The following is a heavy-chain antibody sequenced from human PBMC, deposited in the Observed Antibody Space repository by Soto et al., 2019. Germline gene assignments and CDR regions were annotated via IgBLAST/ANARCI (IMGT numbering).Heavy chain of an antibody. CDR1: GFTFSSYA. Sequence: PGGSLSLSCAASGFTFSSYAMSCVRQTPWKGLEWVSAISGSGGSTYYADSVKARFTISRDNSKNTLYLQMNSLRAKDTAVYYCAKVLSRSYYYYYGMDVWGQGTTVTVSS. D-gene: IGHD6-13*01. J-gene: IGHJ6*02. CDR2: ISGSGGST. CDR3: AKVLSRSYYYYYGMDV. V-gene: IGHV3-23*01.